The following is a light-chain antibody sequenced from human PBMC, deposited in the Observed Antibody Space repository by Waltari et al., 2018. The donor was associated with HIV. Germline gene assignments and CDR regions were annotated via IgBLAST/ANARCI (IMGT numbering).Light chain of an antibody. Sequence: SSELTQPPSMSVSPGQTARITCSGDALPKHYAYWYQHKSGRAPVLIIFKDTYRPSGIPERFFGSTTGTTPTLTISDVQAGDEADYYCQSTVTAGTVGVFGGGTKLT. J-gene: IGLJ3*02. V-gene: IGLV3-25*03. CDR2: KDT. CDR1: ALPKHY. CDR3: QSTVTAGTVGV.